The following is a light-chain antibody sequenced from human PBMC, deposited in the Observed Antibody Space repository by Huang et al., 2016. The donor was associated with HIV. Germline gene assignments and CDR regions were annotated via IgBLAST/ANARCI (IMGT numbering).Light chain of an antibody. CDR1: QRLLHSNGYKY. J-gene: IGKJ1*01. V-gene: IGKV2-28*01. CDR2: LGS. Sequence: DIVMTQSPLSLSVTPGEPASISCRSSQRLLHSNGYKYLDWYLQKPGQSPKLLIYLGSNRSSGVPDRFSGGGSGTDFTLKISRGEAEDVGIYYCMQVLQTPRTFGQGTKVEI. CDR3: MQVLQTPRT.